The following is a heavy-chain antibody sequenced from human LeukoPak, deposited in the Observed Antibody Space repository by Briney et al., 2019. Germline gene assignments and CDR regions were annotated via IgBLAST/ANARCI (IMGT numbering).Heavy chain of an antibody. V-gene: IGHV1-18*01. J-gene: IGHJ4*02. CDR1: GGTFSSYA. D-gene: IGHD1-26*01. Sequence: ASVKVSCKASGGTFSSYAISWVRQAPGQGLEWMGWISAYNGNTNYAQKLQGRVTMTTDTSTSTAYMELRSLRSDDTAVYYCARDLKDRPDSGYYWGQGTLVTVSS. CDR3: ARDLKDRPDSGYY. CDR2: ISAYNGNT.